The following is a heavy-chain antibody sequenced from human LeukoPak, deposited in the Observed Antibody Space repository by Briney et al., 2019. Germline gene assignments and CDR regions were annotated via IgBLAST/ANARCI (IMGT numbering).Heavy chain of an antibody. V-gene: IGHV5-51*01. Sequence: GESLKISCKGFGYSFTNYWIGWVRQMPGKGLEWMGIIYPGDSDTRYSPSFQGQVTISVDKSISTAYLQWSSLKASDTAIYYCGSHAIMGATQSYFDYWGQGTLVTVSS. J-gene: IGHJ4*02. CDR3: GSHAIMGATQSYFDY. CDR2: IYPGDSDT. CDR1: GYSFTNYW. D-gene: IGHD1-26*01.